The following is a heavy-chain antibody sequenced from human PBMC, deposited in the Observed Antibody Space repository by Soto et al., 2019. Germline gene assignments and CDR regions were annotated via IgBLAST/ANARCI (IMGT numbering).Heavy chain of an antibody. J-gene: IGHJ4*02. Sequence: QVQLQESGPGLVKPSQTLSLTCTVSGGSISSGDYYWSWIRQPPGKGLEWIGYSYYSGSTYYNPTLKSRVTISGDPCMNQFSLKLSFVTRAHTAVYCCALCGGNFVYVAYWGQGTLVTFSS. D-gene: IGHD2-21*02. CDR1: GGSISSGDYY. CDR3: ALCGGNFVYVAY. V-gene: IGHV4-30-4*01. CDR2: SYYSGST.